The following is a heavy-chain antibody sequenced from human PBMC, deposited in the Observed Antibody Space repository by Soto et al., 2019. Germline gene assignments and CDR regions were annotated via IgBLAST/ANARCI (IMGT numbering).Heavy chain of an antibody. CDR2: INPSGGST. Sequence: QVQLVQSGAEVKKPGASVKVSCKASGYNFTSYYMHWVRQAPGQGLEWMGIINPSGGSTSYAQKFQGRVTMTRDTSTSTVYMEMSSLRSEDTAVYYCARDVAVAAPLGYWGQGTLVTVSS. J-gene: IGHJ4*02. D-gene: IGHD6-19*01. V-gene: IGHV1-46*03. CDR3: ARDVAVAAPLGY. CDR1: GYNFTSYY.